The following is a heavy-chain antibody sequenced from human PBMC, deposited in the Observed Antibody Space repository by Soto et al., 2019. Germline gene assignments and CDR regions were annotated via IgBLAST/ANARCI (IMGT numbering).Heavy chain of an antibody. CDR2: ITGNSARI. Sequence: PGGSLRLSCAASDSTIRRYAMSWVRQAPGKGLEWVSGITGNSARIYYADSVKGRFSIPRDNSKNTLYLLMDTLRAEDTAVYYCAKNGDFDYDAFDVWGQGTAVTVSS. V-gene: IGHV3-23*01. D-gene: IGHD3-16*01. J-gene: IGHJ3*01. CDR3: AKNGDFDYDAFDV. CDR1: DSTIRRYA.